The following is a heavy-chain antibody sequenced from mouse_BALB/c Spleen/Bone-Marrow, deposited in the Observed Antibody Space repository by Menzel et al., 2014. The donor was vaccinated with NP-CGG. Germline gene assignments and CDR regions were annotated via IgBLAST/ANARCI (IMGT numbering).Heavy chain of an antibody. V-gene: IGHV5-9-4*01. CDR3: VRAYNGCLDS. CDR1: GFTFSRYA. D-gene: IGHD1-2*01. J-gene: IGHJ2*01. Sequence: EVKLVESGGGLVKPGGSLKLSCAASGFTFSRYAMSWVRQSPEKRLVWVAEISSGGTYTYYPDTVTGRFTISRDNAKNTLYLEMSSLRSEDTAMYHCVRAYNGCLDSWGQGTPLTVSS. CDR2: ISSGGTYT.